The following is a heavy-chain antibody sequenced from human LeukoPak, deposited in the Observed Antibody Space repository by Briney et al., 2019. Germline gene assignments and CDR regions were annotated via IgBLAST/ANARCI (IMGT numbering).Heavy chain of an antibody. Sequence: GASVKVSCKASGYPFTYYYVQWVRQAPGQGLEWMGWINPNSGGTNYAQKFQGRVTMTRDTSISTAYMELSRLTSDDTAVYYCARISVAGGFWGQGTLATVSS. V-gene: IGHV1-2*02. D-gene: IGHD6-19*01. CDR3: ARISVAGGF. CDR2: INPNSGGT. J-gene: IGHJ1*01. CDR1: GYPFTYYY.